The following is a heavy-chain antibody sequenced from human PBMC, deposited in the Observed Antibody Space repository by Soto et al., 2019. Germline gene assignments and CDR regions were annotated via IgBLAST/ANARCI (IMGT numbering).Heavy chain of an antibody. D-gene: IGHD6-13*01. CDR3: GRGPSPRAPAGGTPYYYAMDV. CDR2: MNPINGAT. CDR1: GYDFTAYD. Sequence: ASLKVSCKASGYDFTAYDINWVRQASGQGLEWMGWMNPINGATGSARRFQGRVSMTRNTATNTAYLELTSLRSDDTAVYYCGRGPSPRAPAGGTPYYYAMDVWGQGTTVTDS. V-gene: IGHV1-8*02. J-gene: IGHJ6*02.